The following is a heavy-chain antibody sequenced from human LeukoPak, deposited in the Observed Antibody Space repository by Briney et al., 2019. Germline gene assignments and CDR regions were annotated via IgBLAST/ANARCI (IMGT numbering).Heavy chain of an antibody. CDR3: AKDPTLIVGATMAFDY. V-gene: IGHV3-30*18. Sequence: GGSLRLSCAASGFTFSSYGMHWVRQAPGKGLEWVAVISYDGSNKYYADSVKGRFTTSRDNSENTLYLQMNSLRAEDTAVYYCAKDPTLIVGATMAFDYWGQGTLVTVSS. J-gene: IGHJ4*02. CDR1: GFTFSSYG. D-gene: IGHD1-26*01. CDR2: ISYDGSNK.